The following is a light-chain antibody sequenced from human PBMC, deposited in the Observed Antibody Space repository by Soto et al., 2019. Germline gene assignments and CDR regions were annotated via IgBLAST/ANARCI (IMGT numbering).Light chain of an antibody. CDR2: GNS. CDR1: SSNIGAGYD. V-gene: IGLV1-40*01. CDR3: QSYDSSLSGYVV. Sequence: QTVVTQPPSVSGAPGQRVTISCTGSSSNIGAGYDVHWYQQLPGTAPKLLIYGNSNRPSGVPDRFSGSKSGTSASLAITGLQAEDEADSYCQSYDSSLSGYVVFGGGTKLTVL. J-gene: IGLJ2*01.